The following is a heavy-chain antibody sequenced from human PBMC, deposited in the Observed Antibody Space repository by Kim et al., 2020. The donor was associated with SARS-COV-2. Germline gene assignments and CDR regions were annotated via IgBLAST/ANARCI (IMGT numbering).Heavy chain of an antibody. J-gene: IGHJ6*02. CDR2: ISSSSSYI. V-gene: IGHV3-21*01. Sequence: GGSLRLSCAASGFTFSSYSMNWVRQAPGKGLEWVSSISSSSSYIYYADSVKGRFTISRDNAKNSLYLQMNSLRAEDTAVYYCARDLRDGYNNTLYYYYYGMDVWGQGTTVTVSS. CDR3: ARDLRDGYNNTLYYYYYGMDV. CDR1: GFTFSSYS. D-gene: IGHD5-12*01.